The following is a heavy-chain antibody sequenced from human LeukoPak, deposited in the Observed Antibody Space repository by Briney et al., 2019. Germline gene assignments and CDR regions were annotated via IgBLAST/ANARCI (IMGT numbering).Heavy chain of an antibody. CDR3: ARRGGIHLDYFDY. V-gene: IGHV3-33*01. Sequence: GGSLRLSCAASGFTFSSFGMHWVRQAPGKGLEWVAVIWYDGSNKYYADSVKGRFTISRDNSKDTLYLQMNSLRAEDTAVYYCARRGGIHLDYFDYWGQGTLVTVSS. CDR1: GFTFSSFG. CDR2: IWYDGSNK. D-gene: IGHD3-16*01. J-gene: IGHJ4*02.